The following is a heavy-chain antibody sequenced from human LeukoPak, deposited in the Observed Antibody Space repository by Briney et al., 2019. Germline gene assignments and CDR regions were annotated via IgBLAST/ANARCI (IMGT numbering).Heavy chain of an antibody. CDR3: ARDLDSGGKNRYGMDV. D-gene: IGHD4/OR15-4a*01. V-gene: IGHV3-64*01. CDR2: ISSNGGST. CDR1: GFTFSIYA. Sequence: GGSLRLSCAASGFTFSIYAMHWVRQAPGKGLVYVSLISSNGGSTYYVNSVKGRFTISRDNSKNTLYLQMGRLRADDMAVYYCARDLDSGGKNRYGMDVWGQGTTVTVSS. J-gene: IGHJ6*02.